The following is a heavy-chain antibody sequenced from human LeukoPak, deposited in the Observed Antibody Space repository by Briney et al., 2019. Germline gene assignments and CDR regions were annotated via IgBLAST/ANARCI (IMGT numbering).Heavy chain of an antibody. D-gene: IGHD6-19*01. J-gene: IGHJ4*02. Sequence: AXVKVSCKASGYTFTSYDINWVRQAPGQGLEWMGRINPNSGGTNYAQKFQGRVTMTRDTSISTAYMELSRLRSDDTAVYYCARDGDIKQWLVYYFDYWGQGTLVTVSS. CDR3: ARDGDIKQWLVYYFDY. V-gene: IGHV1-2*06. CDR2: INPNSGGT. CDR1: GYTFTSYD.